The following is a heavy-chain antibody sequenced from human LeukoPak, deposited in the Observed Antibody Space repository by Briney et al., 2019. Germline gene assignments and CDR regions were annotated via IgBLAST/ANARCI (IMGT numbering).Heavy chain of an antibody. Sequence: PGGSRRLSCAASGFTFSSYSMNWVRQAPGKGLEWVSYISSSSSTIYYADSVKGRFTISRDNAKNSLYLQMNSLRAEDTAVYYCAREKRDFTYYYDSSGFYPYYYGMDVWGQGTTVTVSS. CDR2: ISSSSSTI. V-gene: IGHV3-48*04. CDR1: GFTFSSYS. J-gene: IGHJ6*02. CDR3: AREKRDFTYYYDSSGFYPYYYGMDV. D-gene: IGHD3-22*01.